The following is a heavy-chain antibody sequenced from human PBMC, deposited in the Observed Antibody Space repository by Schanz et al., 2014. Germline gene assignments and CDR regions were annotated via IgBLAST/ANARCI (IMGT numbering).Heavy chain of an antibody. J-gene: IGHJ4*02. CDR3: ARVVQLGYCGSTNCYTGYFEY. V-gene: IGHV4-34*02. CDR1: GGSFSGYF. D-gene: IGHD2-2*02. CDR2: INHSGNN. Sequence: QVQLQQWGAGLLKPSETLSLTCDAYGGSFSGYFWSWIRQPPGKGLEWIGEINHSGNNYYNPSLKRRVAISVDTSKNQFSQKLTTVTAADTAVYYCARVVQLGYCGSTNCYTGYFEYWGQGALXTVSS.